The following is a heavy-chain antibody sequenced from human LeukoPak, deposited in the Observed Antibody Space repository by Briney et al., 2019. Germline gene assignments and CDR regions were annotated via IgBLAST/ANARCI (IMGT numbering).Heavy chain of an antibody. Sequence: ASVKVSCKASGYTFTNYAMNWVRQAPGQGLEWMGWIHPSTGKPTYAQGFTGRFVFSLDTSVSTTYLQISSLKAEDTAVYYCAGAYQRLGELSLPNYWGQGTLVTVSS. CDR1: GYTFTNYA. J-gene: IGHJ4*02. D-gene: IGHD3-16*02. V-gene: IGHV7-4-1*02. CDR2: IHPSTGKP. CDR3: AGAYQRLGELSLPNY.